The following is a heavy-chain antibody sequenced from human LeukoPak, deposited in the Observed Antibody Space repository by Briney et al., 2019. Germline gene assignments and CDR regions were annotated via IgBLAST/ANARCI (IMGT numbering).Heavy chain of an antibody. CDR3: AAIAASATHIDY. V-gene: IGHV3-74*01. CDR2: INIDDTSI. D-gene: IGHD6-13*01. Sequence: GGSLRLSCATSAFSFNKYWMHWVRQAPGKGLVWVSRINIDDTSISYADSVKGRFTISRDNTKKTLYLPMNSLRAEDTAVYYCAAIAASATHIDYWGQGTLVTVSS. CDR1: AFSFNKYW. J-gene: IGHJ4*02.